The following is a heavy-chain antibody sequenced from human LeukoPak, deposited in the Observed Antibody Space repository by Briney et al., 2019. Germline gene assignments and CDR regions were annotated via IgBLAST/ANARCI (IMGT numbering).Heavy chain of an antibody. CDR2: IKSKTDGGTT. J-gene: IGHJ4*02. Sequence: GGSLRLSCAASGFTFSNAWMSWVRQAPGKGLEWVGRIKSKTDGGTTDYAAPVKGRFTISRDDSKNTLHLQMNSLKTEDTAVYYCTTDLQGTYYYDSSGYYYEGVADYWGQGTLVTVSS. CDR3: TTDLQGTYYYDSSGYYYEGVADY. CDR1: GFTFSNAW. D-gene: IGHD3-22*01. V-gene: IGHV3-15*01.